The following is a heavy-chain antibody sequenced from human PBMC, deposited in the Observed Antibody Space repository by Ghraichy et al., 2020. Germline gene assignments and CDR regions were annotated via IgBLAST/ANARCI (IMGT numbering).Heavy chain of an antibody. CDR1: GGSFSGYY. V-gene: IGHV4-34*01. CDR2: INHSGST. CDR3: ARGPAASSSWVRLPRCFDY. D-gene: IGHD6-13*01. J-gene: IGHJ4*02. Sequence: SETLSLTCAVYGGSFSGYYWSWIRQPPGKGLEWIGEINHSGSTNYNPSLKSRVTISVDTSKNQFSLKLTSVTAADTAVYYCARGPAASSSWVRLPRCFDYWGQGTLVTVPS.